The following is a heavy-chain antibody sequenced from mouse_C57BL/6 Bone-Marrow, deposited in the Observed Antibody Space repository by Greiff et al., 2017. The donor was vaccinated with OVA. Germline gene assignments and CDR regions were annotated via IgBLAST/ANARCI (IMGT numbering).Heavy chain of an antibody. J-gene: IGHJ1*03. V-gene: IGHV1-20*01. CDR1: GYSFTGYF. Sequence: EVKLQQSGPELVKPGDSVKISCKASGYSFTGYFMNWVMQSHGKSLEWIGRINPYNGDTFYNQKFKGKATLTVDKSSSTAHMELRSLTSEDSAVYYCERGGWYWYFDVWGTGTTVTVSS. CDR3: ERGGWYWYFDV. CDR2: INPYNGDT. D-gene: IGHD2-3*01.